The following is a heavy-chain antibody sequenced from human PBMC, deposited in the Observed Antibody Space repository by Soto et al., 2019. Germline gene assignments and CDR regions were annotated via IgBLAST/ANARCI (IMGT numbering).Heavy chain of an antibody. D-gene: IGHD2-2*01. CDR1: GGSISSYY. J-gene: IGHJ4*02. CDR3: ARMWGGYCSRTSCLGLAY. Sequence: SETLSLTCTVSGGSISSYYWSWIRQPPGKGLEWIGYIYYSGSTNYNPSLKSRVTISVDTSKNQFSLKLSSVTAADTAVYYCARMWGGYCSRTSCLGLAYWGQGTLVTVSS. CDR2: IYYSGST. V-gene: IGHV4-59*08.